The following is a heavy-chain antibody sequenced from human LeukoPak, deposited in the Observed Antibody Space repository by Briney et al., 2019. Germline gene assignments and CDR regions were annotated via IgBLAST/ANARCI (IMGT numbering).Heavy chain of an antibody. Sequence: ASVKVSCKVSGYTLTELSMHWVRQAPGEGLEWMGGFDPEDGETIYAQKFQGRVTMTEDTSTDTAYMELSSLRSEDTAVYYCATGGYSYTHPLDYWGQGTLVTVSS. D-gene: IGHD5-18*01. V-gene: IGHV1-24*01. J-gene: IGHJ4*02. CDR3: ATGGYSYTHPLDY. CDR1: GYTLTELS. CDR2: FDPEDGET.